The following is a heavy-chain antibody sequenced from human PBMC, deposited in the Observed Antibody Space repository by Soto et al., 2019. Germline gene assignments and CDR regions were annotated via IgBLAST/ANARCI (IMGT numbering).Heavy chain of an antibody. CDR3: VRGNSGYGNFDY. Sequence: GGSLRLSCAASGFTLSGYWMHWVRQVPGKGLVWVSRISSDGRTTNYADSVGGRFTISRDDAKNTLYVQMNSLRAEDTAVYYCVRGNSGYGNFDYWGQGTLVTVSS. CDR1: GFTLSGYW. J-gene: IGHJ4*02. V-gene: IGHV3-74*01. CDR2: ISSDGRTT. D-gene: IGHD5-12*01.